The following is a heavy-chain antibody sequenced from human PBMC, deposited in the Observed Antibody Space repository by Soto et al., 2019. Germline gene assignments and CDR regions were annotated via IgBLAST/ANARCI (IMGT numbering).Heavy chain of an antibody. CDR2: INHSGST. J-gene: IGHJ6*03. Sequence: SETLSLTCAVYGGSFSGYYWSWIRQPPGKGLEWIGEINHSGSTNYNPSLKSRVTISVDTSKNQFSLKLSSVTAADTAVYYCARLGYSGYDSSYYYYYMDVWGKGTTVTAP. CDR3: ARLGYSGYDSSYYYYYMDV. V-gene: IGHV4-34*01. D-gene: IGHD5-12*01. CDR1: GGSFSGYY.